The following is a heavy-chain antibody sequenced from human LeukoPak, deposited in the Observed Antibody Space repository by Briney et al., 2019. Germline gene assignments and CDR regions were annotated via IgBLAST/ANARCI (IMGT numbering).Heavy chain of an antibody. CDR3: ARHSAGYYGSGSYFDY. D-gene: IGHD3-10*01. Sequence: PSETLSLTCTVSGGSISSYYWSWIRQPPGKGLEWIGYIYYSGSTNYNPSLKSRVTISVDTSKNQFSLKLSSVTAADTAVYYCARHSAGYYGSGSYFDYWGQGTLVTVSS. CDR2: IYYSGST. J-gene: IGHJ4*02. CDR1: GGSISSYY. V-gene: IGHV4-59*08.